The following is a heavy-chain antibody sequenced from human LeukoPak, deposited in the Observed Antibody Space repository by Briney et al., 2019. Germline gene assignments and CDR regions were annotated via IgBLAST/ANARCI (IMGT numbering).Heavy chain of an antibody. D-gene: IGHD3-10*01. Sequence: PSETLSLTCTVSGGSISSGSYYWSWIRQPTGKGLEWIGRIYTSGSTNYNPSLKSRVTISVDTSKNQFSLKLSSVTAADTAVYYCARERAPSSYYYGSGSYYNGWFDPWGQGTLVIVSS. J-gene: IGHJ5*02. CDR1: GGSISSGSYY. CDR2: IYTSGST. CDR3: ARERAPSSYYYGSGSYYNGWFDP. V-gene: IGHV4-61*02.